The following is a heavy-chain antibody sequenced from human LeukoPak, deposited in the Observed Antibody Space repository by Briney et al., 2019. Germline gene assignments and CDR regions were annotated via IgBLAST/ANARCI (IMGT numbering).Heavy chain of an antibody. V-gene: IGHV3-23*01. CDR2: IRASDDTT. Sequence: GGSLRLSCEVFGFTFSTSAMSWVRQAPGKGLEWVSGIRASDDTTYYVNSVRGRFTVSRENAKNTLYLQMNSLRAEDTAVYSCARGDSLIVDSSAYFRDALDLWGQGTMVTVSS. CDR1: GFTFSTSA. CDR3: ARGDSLIVDSSAYFRDALDL. J-gene: IGHJ3*01. D-gene: IGHD3-22*01.